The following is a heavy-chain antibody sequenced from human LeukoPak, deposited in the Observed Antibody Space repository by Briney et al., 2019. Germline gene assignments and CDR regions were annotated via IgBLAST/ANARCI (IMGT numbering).Heavy chain of an antibody. CDR3: AGDTDPYCGGDCDRDY. CDR2: ISSSSSYI. D-gene: IGHD2-21*02. J-gene: IGHJ4*02. Sequence: GGSLRLSCAASGFTFSSFDMNWVRQAPGKGLEWVSSISSSSSYIYYADSVKGRFTISRDNAKNSLYLQMNSLRAEDTAVYYCAGDTDPYCGGDCDRDYWGQGTLVTVSS. V-gene: IGHV3-21*01. CDR1: GFTFSSFD.